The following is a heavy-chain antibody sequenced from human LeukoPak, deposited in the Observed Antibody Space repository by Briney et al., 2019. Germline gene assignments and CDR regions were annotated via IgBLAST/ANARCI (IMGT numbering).Heavy chain of an antibody. CDR3: AKDLSTWTSTYYFDY. Sequence: GGSLRLSCAASGFTVSSNYMSWVRQAPGKGLEWVSAVSGSGSSTYYADSVKGRFTISRDNSKNTLYLQMNSLRAEDTAVYYCAKDLSTWTSTYYFDYRGQGTLVTVSS. V-gene: IGHV3-23*01. CDR2: VSGSGSST. CDR1: GFTVSSNY. J-gene: IGHJ4*02. D-gene: IGHD2/OR15-2a*01.